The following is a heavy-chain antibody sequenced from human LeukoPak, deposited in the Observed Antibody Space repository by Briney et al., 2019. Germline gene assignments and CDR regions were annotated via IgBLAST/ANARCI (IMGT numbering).Heavy chain of an antibody. D-gene: IGHD6-13*01. CDR1: GFTFSNYW. CDR2: IKEDGSEK. J-gene: IGHJ4*02. Sequence: PGGSLRLSCATSGFTFSNYWMSWVRQAPGKGLEWVANIKEDGSEKNYVDSVKGRFTISRDNAKNSLYLQMNSLRAEDTAIYYCARDWGAAGLWDYWGQGTPVTVSS. CDR3: ARDWGAAGLWDY. V-gene: IGHV3-7*05.